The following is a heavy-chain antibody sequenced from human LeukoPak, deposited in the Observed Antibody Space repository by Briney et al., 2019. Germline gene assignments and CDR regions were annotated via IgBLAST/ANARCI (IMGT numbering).Heavy chain of an antibody. J-gene: IGHJ3*02. V-gene: IGHV3-7*03. D-gene: IGHD2-2*02. CDR1: GFTFTSYW. Sequence: GGSLRLSCGASGFTFTSYWMSWVRQAPGKGLEWVANIKEDGSEKYYVDSVKGRFTISRDNAKRSLYLQMNSLRAEDTPVYYCAKGDVVVPAAIGDDAFDIWGQGTMVTVSS. CDR3: AKGDVVVPAAIGDDAFDI. CDR2: IKEDGSEK.